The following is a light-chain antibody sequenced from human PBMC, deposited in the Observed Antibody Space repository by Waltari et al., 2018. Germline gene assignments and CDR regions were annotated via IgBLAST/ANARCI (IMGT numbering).Light chain of an antibody. CDR2: GTS. CDR3: QHYNNWPST. Sequence: EIVMTQSPATLSVSPGERATLYCRASQSVSSSLAWYQQKPGQAPRLLIYGTSTRATGVPARFSGSGSATEFTLTVSSLQSEDFAVYYCQHYNNWPSTFGQGTKVEIK. CDR1: QSVSSS. V-gene: IGKV3-15*01. J-gene: IGKJ1*01.